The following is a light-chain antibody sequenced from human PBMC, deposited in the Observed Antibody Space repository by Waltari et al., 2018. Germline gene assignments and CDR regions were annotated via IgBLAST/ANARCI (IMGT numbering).Light chain of an antibody. CDR3: QQYVDYWT. J-gene: IGKJ1*01. V-gene: IGKV1-5*03. Sequence: IQMTQSPSNLSASVGDTVTITCRASEDINKWLTWDQQKTGQAPRVLMYRASRLETGVPSRFSGSGSGTEFTLTINSLQPDDFATYYCQQYVDYWTFGQGTKVEVK. CDR1: EDINKW. CDR2: RAS.